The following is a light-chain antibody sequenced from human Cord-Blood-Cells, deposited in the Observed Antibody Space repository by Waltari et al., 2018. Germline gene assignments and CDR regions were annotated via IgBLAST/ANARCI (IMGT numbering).Light chain of an antibody. CDR3: NSRDSSGNHVV. Sequence: SSELTQDPAVSVALGQTVRITCQGDSLRSYYASWYQQKPGQAPVLVIYGKNNRPSGIPDRFSGPSSGNTASLTITGAQAEDEADDFCNSRDSSGNHVVFGGGTKLTVL. CDR2: GKN. J-gene: IGLJ2*01. CDR1: SLRSYY. V-gene: IGLV3-19*01.